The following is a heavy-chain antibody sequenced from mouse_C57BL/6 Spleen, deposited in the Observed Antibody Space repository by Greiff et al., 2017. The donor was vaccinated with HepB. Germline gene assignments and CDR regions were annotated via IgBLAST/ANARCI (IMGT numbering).Heavy chain of an antibody. CDR3: AKAYYSNRYYAMDY. Sequence: EVQGVESGGGLVKPGGSLKLSCAASGFTFSDYGMHWVRQAPEKGLEWVAYISSGSSTIYYADTVKGRFTISRDNAKNTLFLQMTSLRSEDTAMYYCAKAYYSNRYYAMDYWGQRTSVTVSS. CDR2: ISSGSSTI. V-gene: IGHV5-17*01. J-gene: IGHJ4*01. D-gene: IGHD2-5*01. CDR1: GFTFSDYG.